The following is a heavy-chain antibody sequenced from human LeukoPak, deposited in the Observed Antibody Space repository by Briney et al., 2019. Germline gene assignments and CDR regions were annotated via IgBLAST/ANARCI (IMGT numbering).Heavy chain of an antibody. V-gene: IGHV3-7*01. CDR1: GFTFSSYW. D-gene: IGHD5-24*01. CDR2: IKQDGSEK. J-gene: IGHJ5*02. Sequence: PGGSLRLSCAASGFTFSSYWMSWVRQAPGKGLEWVANIKQDGSEKYYVDSVKGRFTISRDNAKNSLYLQMNSLRAEDTAVYYCARVLRLHSNWFDPWGQGTLVTVSS. CDR3: ARVLRLHSNWFDP.